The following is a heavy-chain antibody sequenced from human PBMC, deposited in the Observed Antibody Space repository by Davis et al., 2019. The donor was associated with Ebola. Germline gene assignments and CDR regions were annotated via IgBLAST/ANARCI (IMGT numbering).Heavy chain of an antibody. CDR1: GGSINTYY. V-gene: IGHV4-4*07. Sequence: PSETLSLTCTVSGGSINTYYWSWIRQPAGKGLEWIGRIFASGSTNYNPSLKSRVTMSVDTSKKQFSLKLSSVTAADTAIYYCARGGASSKYFDYWGQGTMVTVSS. CDR2: IFASGST. CDR3: ARGGASSKYFDY. J-gene: IGHJ4*03. D-gene: IGHD3-16*01.